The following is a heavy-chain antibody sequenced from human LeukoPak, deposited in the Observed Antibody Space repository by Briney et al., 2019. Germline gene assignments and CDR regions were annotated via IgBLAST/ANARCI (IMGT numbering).Heavy chain of an antibody. V-gene: IGHV1-2*02. J-gene: IGHJ5*02. CDR3: ARDSDYGDVFDP. D-gene: IGHD4-17*01. Sequence: ASVKVSCKASRYTFTGYYMHSVRQAAGQGREWMGWINPNSGGTNYAQKLQGRVTMTRDTPISTAYMELSRLRSDDTAVYYCARDSDYGDVFDPWGQGTLVTVSS. CDR2: INPNSGGT. CDR1: RYTFTGYY.